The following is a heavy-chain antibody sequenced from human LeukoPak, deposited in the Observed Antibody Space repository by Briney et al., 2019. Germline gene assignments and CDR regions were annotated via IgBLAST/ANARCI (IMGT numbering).Heavy chain of an antibody. D-gene: IGHD3-3*01. J-gene: IGHJ5*02. CDR1: GFTFSSYG. CDR3: AKGDYDYGGFDP. Sequence: PGRSLRLSCAASGFTFSSYGMHWVRQAPGKGLEWVAVIWYDGSNKYYADSVKGRLTISRDNSKNTLYLQMNSLRAEDTAVYYCAKGDYDYGGFDPWGQGTLVTVSS. V-gene: IGHV3-33*06. CDR2: IWYDGSNK.